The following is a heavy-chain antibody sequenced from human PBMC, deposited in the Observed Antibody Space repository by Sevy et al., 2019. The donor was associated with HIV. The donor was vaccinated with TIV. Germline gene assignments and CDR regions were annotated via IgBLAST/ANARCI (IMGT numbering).Heavy chain of an antibody. J-gene: IGHJ4*02. V-gene: IGHV3-48*03. CDR3: ARELPPSATTVAHFDY. CDR2: ISNTGNTI. Sequence: GGSLRLSCAASGFPFSSYEMHWVRQAPGRGLEWISYISNTGNTISYSDSVRGRFTVSRDNAKNSLFLHMNSLRAEDTATYYCARELPPSATTVAHFDYWGRGTLVTVSS. CDR1: GFPFSSYE. D-gene: IGHD4-17*01.